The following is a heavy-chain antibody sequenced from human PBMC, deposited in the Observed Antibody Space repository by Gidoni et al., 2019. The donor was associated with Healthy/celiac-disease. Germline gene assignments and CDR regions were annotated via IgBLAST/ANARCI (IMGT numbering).Heavy chain of an antibody. V-gene: IGHV4-61*01. J-gene: IGHJ2*01. D-gene: IGHD5-12*01. CDR1: GGSVSSGSYY. CDR2: IYYSGST. CDR3: ARDRGWLQLRYFDL. Sequence: QVQLQESGPGLVKPSETLSLTCTVSGGSVSSGSYYWSWIRQPPGKGLEWIGYIYYSGSTNYNPSLKSRVTISVDTSKNQFSLKLSSVTAADTAVYYCARDRGWLQLRYFDLWGRGTLVTVSS.